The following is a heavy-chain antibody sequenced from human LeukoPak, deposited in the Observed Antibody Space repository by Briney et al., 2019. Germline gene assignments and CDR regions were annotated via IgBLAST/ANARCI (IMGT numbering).Heavy chain of an antibody. CDR2: IKQGGSEK. Sequence: PGGSLRLSCAASGFTFSNYWMSWVRQAPGKGLEWVANIKQGGSEKYYVDSVKGRFTISRDNAKNSLYLQMKSLRGEDTAVYYCARARGYSDSSGYSDYWGQGALVTVSS. CDR1: GFTFSNYW. J-gene: IGHJ4*02. CDR3: ARARGYSDSSGYSDY. V-gene: IGHV3-7*01. D-gene: IGHD3-22*01.